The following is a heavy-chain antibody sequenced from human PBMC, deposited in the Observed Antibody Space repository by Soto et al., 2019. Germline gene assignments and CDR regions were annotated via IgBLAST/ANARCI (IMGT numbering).Heavy chain of an antibody. D-gene: IGHD6-6*01. Sequence: SEILSLTCNVSGGSISGYYLSWMRQPPGKGLEWIGYIYYSASTNYNPSLKSRVTISVDTSKNQFSLKLSSVTAADTAVYYCARGGWDSSSQHYFDYWGQGTLVTVSS. J-gene: IGHJ4*02. V-gene: IGHV4-59*01. CDR1: GGSISGYY. CDR2: IYYSAST. CDR3: ARGGWDSSSQHYFDY.